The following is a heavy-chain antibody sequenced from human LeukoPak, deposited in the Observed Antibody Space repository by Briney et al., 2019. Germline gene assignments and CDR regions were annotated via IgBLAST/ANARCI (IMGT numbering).Heavy chain of an antibody. CDR3: ARDQNYYDSSGYFGIDY. CDR2: INPNNGGT. V-gene: IGHV1-2*02. D-gene: IGHD3-22*01. Sequence: ASVKVSCKASGYTFTGYYMHWVRQAPGQGLEWMGWINPNNGGTNYAQNFQDRVTMTRDTSINTAYMELSRLRSGDTAVYYCARDQNYYDSSGYFGIDYWGQGTLVTVSS. CDR1: GYTFTGYY. J-gene: IGHJ4*02.